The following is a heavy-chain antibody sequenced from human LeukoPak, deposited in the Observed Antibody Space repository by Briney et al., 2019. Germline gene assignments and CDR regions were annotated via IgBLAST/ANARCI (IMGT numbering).Heavy chain of an antibody. D-gene: IGHD3-16*02. J-gene: IGHJ4*02. CDR2: IIPIFGTA. CDR1: GGTFSSYA. V-gene: IGHV1-69*06. Sequence: ASVKVSCKASGGTFSSYAIRWVRQAPGQGLEWMGGIIPIFGTANYAQKFQGRVTITADKSTSTAYMELSSLRSEDTAVYYCARGTPVSTYYDYVWGSYRHHYFDYWGQGTLVTVSS. CDR3: ARGTPVSTYYDYVWGSYRHHYFDY.